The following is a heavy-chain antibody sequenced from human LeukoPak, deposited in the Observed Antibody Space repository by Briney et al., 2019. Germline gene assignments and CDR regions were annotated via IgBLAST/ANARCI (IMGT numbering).Heavy chain of an antibody. J-gene: IGHJ3*02. V-gene: IGHV1-2*02. D-gene: IGHD3-3*01. CDR2: INPNSGGT. CDR1: GYTFTGYY. Sequence: ASVKVSCKASGYTFTGYYMHWVRQAPGQGLEWMGWINPNSGGTSYAQKFQGRVTMTRDTSISTAYMELSRLRSDDTAVYYCAREGVLRFLEWYLRGAFDIWGQGTMVTVSS. CDR3: AREGVLRFLEWYLRGAFDI.